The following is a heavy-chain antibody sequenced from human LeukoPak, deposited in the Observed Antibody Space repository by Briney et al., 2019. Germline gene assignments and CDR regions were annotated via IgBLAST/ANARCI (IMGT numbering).Heavy chain of an antibody. J-gene: IGHJ5*02. V-gene: IGHV3-21*01. CDR1: GFTFSSYS. CDR3: ARTHCSSTSCYSHNWFDP. Sequence: GGSLRLSCAASGFTFSSYSTNWVRQAPGKGLEWVSSISSSSSYIYYADSVKGRFTISRDNAKNSLYLQMNSLRAEDTAVYYCARTHCSSTSCYSHNWFDPWGQGTLVTVSS. CDR2: ISSSSSYI. D-gene: IGHD2-2*02.